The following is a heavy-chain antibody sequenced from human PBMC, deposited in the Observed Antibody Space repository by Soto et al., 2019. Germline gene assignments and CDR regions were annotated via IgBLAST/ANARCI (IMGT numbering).Heavy chain of an antibody. CDR3: TTDQNARDCSGYACYSGQHNMDV. D-gene: IGHD2-15*01. CDR2: IKSKADGGTT. Sequence: EVQLVESGGGLVKPGGSLRLSCAASGFTFSNAWMSWVRQAPGKGPEWVGRIKSKADGGTTDYSAPVKGRFTISRDDSKTTVYLLMSSLKTEDTAVYYCTTDQNARDCSGYACYSGQHNMDVWGQGTTVTVSS. CDR1: GFTFSNAW. J-gene: IGHJ6*02. V-gene: IGHV3-15*01.